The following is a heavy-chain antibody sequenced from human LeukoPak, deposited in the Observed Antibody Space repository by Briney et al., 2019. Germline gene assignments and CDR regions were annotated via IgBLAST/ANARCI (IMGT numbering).Heavy chain of an antibody. CDR3: ARVGDYRNAFDI. J-gene: IGHJ3*02. Sequence: GGSLRLSCAASGFTFSSYSMNWVRQAPGKGLEWVSSISSSSSYIYYAGSVKGRFTISRDNAKNSLYLQMNSLRAEDTAVYYCARVGDYRNAFDIWGQGTMVTVSS. V-gene: IGHV3-21*01. D-gene: IGHD3-16*01. CDR2: ISSSSSYI. CDR1: GFTFSSYS.